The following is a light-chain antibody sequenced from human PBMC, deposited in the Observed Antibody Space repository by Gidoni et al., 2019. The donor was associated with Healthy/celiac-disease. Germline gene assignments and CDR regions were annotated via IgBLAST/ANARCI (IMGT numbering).Light chain of an antibody. V-gene: IGLV3-1*01. CDR2: QDS. Sequence: SYELTQPPSVSVSPGQTASITCSGDKLGDKYACWYQQKPGQSPVLVIYQDSKRPSGIPERFSGSNSGNTATLTISGTQAMDEADYYCQAWDSSTVVFGGETTLTVL. J-gene: IGLJ2*01. CDR3: QAWDSSTVV. CDR1: KLGDKY.